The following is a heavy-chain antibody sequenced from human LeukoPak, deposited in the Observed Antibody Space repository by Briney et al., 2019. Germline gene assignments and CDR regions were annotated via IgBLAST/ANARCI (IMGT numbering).Heavy chain of an antibody. CDR3: ARNFDY. V-gene: IGHV4-34*01. J-gene: IGHJ4*02. Sequence: SETLSLTCTVSGGSFSPYYWSWIRQPPGKGLEWIGEIYHSGITNYNPSLKSRVTISIDTSKNQFSLKLDSVTAADTAMYYCARNFDYWGQGTLVTVSS. CDR2: IYHSGIT. CDR1: GGSFSPYY.